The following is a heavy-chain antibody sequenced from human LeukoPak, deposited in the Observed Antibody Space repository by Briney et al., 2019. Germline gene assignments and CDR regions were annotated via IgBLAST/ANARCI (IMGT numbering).Heavy chain of an antibody. CDR2: INHSGST. Sequence: PSETLSLTCAVYGGSFSGYYWSWIRQPPGKGLEWIGEINHSGSTNYNPSLKSRVTISVDTSKNQFSLKLSSVTAADTAVYYCAMSSGWYGKRGYYFDYWGQGTLVTVSS. V-gene: IGHV4-34*01. CDR3: AMSSGWYGKRGYYFDY. J-gene: IGHJ4*02. CDR1: GGSFSGYY. D-gene: IGHD6-19*01.